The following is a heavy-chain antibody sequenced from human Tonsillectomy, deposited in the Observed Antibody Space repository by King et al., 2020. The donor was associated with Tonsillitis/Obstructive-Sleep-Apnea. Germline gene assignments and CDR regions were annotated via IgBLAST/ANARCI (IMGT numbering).Heavy chain of an antibody. J-gene: IGHJ3*02. CDR1: GFAFSDYY. CDR2: ISTSSMYT. V-gene: IGHV3-11*05. D-gene: IGHD3-22*01. CDR3: ARGGHYDTSGYYAFDI. Sequence: VQLVESGGGLVKPGGSLRISCAASGFAFSDYYMSWIRQAPGKGLEWVSYISTSSMYTKYADSVKGRFTISRDNAKNSLYLQMNSLRTEDTAVYYCARGGHYDTSGYYAFDIWGQGTTVAVSS.